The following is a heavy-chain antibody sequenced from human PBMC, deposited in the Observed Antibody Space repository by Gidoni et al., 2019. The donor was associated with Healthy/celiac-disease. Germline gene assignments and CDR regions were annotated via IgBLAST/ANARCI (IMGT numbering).Heavy chain of an antibody. Sequence: EVQLVESGGGLVQPGGSLRLSCAASGFTFSSYSMHWVRQAPGKGMELVSYISSSSSTIYYADSVKGRFTISRDNAKNSLYLQMNSLRAEDTAGYYCASHYDSSGYYYGFDYWGQGTLVTVSS. CDR2: ISSSSSTI. J-gene: IGHJ4*02. CDR1: GFTFSSYS. D-gene: IGHD3-22*01. V-gene: IGHV3-48*04. CDR3: ASHYDSSGYYYGFDY.